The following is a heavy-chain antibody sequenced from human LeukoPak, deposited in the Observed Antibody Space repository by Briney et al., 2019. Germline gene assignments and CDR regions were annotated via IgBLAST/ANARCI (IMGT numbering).Heavy chain of an antibody. J-gene: IGHJ4*02. CDR2: ISYDGSNK. CDR3: ARELLDNYFDY. CDR1: GFTFSSYG. Sequence: PGRSLRLSCAASGFTFSSYGMHWVRQAPGKGLEWVAVISYDGSNKYYADSVKGRFTISRDNSKNTLYLQMNSLRAEDTAVYYCARELLDNYFDYWGQGTLVTVSS. V-gene: IGHV3-30*03. D-gene: IGHD2-21*02.